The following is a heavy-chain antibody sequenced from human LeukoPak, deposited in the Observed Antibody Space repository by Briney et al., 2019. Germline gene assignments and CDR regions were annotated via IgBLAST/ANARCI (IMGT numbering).Heavy chain of an antibody. J-gene: IGHJ4*02. V-gene: IGHV3-9*01. CDR2: ISWNSGSI. D-gene: IGHD3-10*01. Sequence: GGSLRLSCAASGFTFSSYAMHWVRQAPGRGLEWVSGISWNSGSIGYADSVKGRFTISRDNAKNSLYLQMNSLRAEDTALYYCASLVGDFDYWGQGTLVTVSS. CDR1: GFTFSSYA. CDR3: ASLVGDFDY.